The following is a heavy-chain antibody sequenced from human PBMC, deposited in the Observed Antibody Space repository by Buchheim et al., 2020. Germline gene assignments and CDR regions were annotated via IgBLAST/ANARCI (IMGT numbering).Heavy chain of an antibody. CDR3: ARDSGSYEGYYFDY. D-gene: IGHD1-26*01. V-gene: IGHV3-30-3*01. Sequence: QVQLVESGGGVVQPGRSLRLSCAASGFTFSSYAMHWVRQAPGKGLEWVAVISYDGSNKYYADSVKGRFTISRDNSKTTLYLQMNSLRAEDTAVYYCARDSGSYEGYYFDYWGQGTL. CDR1: GFTFSSYA. J-gene: IGHJ4*02. CDR2: ISYDGSNK.